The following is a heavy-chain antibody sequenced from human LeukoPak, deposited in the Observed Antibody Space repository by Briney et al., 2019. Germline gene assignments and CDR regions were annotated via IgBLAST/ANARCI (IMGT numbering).Heavy chain of an antibody. CDR2: IWYDGSNK. CDR3: ASSYGSGSYGPGY. V-gene: IGHV3-33*08. J-gene: IGHJ4*02. D-gene: IGHD3-10*01. Sequence: PGGSLRLSCAASGFTFSSYGMHWVRQAPGKGLEWVAVIWYDGSNKYYADSVKGRFTISRDNSKNTLYLQMNSLRAEDTAVYYCASSYGSGSYGPGYWGQGTLVTVSS. CDR1: GFTFSSYG.